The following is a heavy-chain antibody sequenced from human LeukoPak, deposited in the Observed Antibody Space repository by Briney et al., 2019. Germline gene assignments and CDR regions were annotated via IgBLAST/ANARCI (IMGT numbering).Heavy chain of an antibody. Sequence: GGSLRLSCVASGFTFSSNGMHWVRQAPGKGLEWVAFIRNDGSNKYYVDSVKGRFTIYRDNSKNTLYLQMNSLRAEDTAIYYCAKDMGYCSSATCYGLDYWGQGTLVTVSS. J-gene: IGHJ4*02. CDR3: AKDMGYCSSATCYGLDY. CDR2: IRNDGSNK. V-gene: IGHV3-30*02. D-gene: IGHD2-2*01. CDR1: GFTFSSNG.